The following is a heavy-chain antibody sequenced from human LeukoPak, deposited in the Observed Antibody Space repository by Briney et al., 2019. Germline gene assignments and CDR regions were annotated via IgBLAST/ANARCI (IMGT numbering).Heavy chain of an antibody. D-gene: IGHD2-21*02. Sequence: SVKVSYKASGGTFSSYAISWVRQAPGQGLEWMRRIIPVLGIANYAQKFQGRVTITADKSTSTAYMELSSLRSEDTAVYYCARAWVTPYYYYRMDVWGQGTTVTVSS. CDR2: IIPVLGIA. V-gene: IGHV1-69*04. CDR1: GGTFSSYA. CDR3: ARAWVTPYYYYRMDV. J-gene: IGHJ6*02.